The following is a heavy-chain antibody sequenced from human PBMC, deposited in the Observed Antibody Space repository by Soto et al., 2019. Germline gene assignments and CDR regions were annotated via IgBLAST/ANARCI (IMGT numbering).Heavy chain of an antibody. CDR2: MNPNSGET. CDR3: GRVAVAARPRWYNWFDP. Sequence: QEQLVQSGAEVKKPGASVKVSCKTSGYTFTDYDINWVRQATGQGLEWIGWMNPNSGETGYAKKFQGRVNMAQKSSLSTSLFEVSSLGTEDTAVQYRGRVAVAARPRWYNWFDPWGQGTLVTVSS. J-gene: IGHJ5*02. V-gene: IGHV1-8*01. CDR1: GYTFTDYD. D-gene: IGHD2-15*01.